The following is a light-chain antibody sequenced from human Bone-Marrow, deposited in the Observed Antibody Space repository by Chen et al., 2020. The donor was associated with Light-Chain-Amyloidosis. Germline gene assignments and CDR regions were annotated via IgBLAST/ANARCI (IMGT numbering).Light chain of an antibody. CDR1: QTISSNY. CDR3: QQYGTSPLT. Sequence: EIVLTQSPGTLSLSPGEGANLSCRASQTISSNYLTCYQQKFGQTPRLLIYGSSSRAIGIPDRFTGSGSGTDFTLTINKLEPEDFAMYYCQQYGTSPLTFGGGTKVEIK. CDR2: GSS. J-gene: IGKJ4*01. V-gene: IGKV3-20*01.